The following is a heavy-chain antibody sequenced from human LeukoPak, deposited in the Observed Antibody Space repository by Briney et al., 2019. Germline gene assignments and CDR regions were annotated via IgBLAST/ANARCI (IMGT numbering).Heavy chain of an antibody. Sequence: PSQTLSLTCAVSGGSISSGGYSWSWIRQPPGKGLECIGYIYHSGSTYYNPSLKTRVTISVDRSKNQFSLKLSSVTAADTAVYYCARDGHGSGPHRVIDPWGQGTLVTVSS. D-gene: IGHD3-3*01. CDR1: GGSISSGGYS. J-gene: IGHJ5*02. CDR2: IYHSGST. V-gene: IGHV4-30-2*01. CDR3: ARDGHGSGPHRVIDP.